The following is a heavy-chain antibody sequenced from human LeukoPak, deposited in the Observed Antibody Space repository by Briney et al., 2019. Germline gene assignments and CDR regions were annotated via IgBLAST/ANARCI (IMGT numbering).Heavy chain of an antibody. J-gene: IGHJ3*02. CDR3: ASSLRTGYSSQGAFDI. D-gene: IGHD6-13*01. CDR1: GYTFTRYY. CDR2: INPSGGST. V-gene: IGHV1-46*01. Sequence: ASVKVSCKASGYTFTRYYMLWVRQAPGQGLEWMGIINPSGGSTSYAQKFQGRVTMTTDTSTSTVYMELTSLRSEDTAVYYCASSLRTGYSSQGAFDIWGQGTMVSVSS.